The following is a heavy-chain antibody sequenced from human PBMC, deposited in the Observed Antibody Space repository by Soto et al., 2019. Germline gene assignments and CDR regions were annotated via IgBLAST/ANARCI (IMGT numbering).Heavy chain of an antibody. CDR1: GGSFSGYY. CDR2: INHSGST. D-gene: IGHD2-2*01. Sequence: QVQLQQWGAGLLKPSETLSLTCAVYGGSFSGYYWSWIRQPPGKGLEWIGEINHSGSTNYNPSLKSRATISVDTSKNQFSLKLSSVTAADTAVYYCARAPHIAAAAARRFDPWGQGTLVTVSS. CDR3: ARAPHIAAAAARRFDP. J-gene: IGHJ5*02. V-gene: IGHV4-34*01.